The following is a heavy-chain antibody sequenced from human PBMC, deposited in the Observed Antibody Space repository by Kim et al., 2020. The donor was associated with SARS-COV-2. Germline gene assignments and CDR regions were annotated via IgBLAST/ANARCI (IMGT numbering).Heavy chain of an antibody. CDR3: ARDGHGDSYGPLFDY. J-gene: IGHJ4*02. CDR2: ITDDGSST. D-gene: IGHD4-17*01. Sequence: GGSLRLSCAASGFTFSSYAMNWVRQAPGKGLEWVAVITDDGSSTYYADSVKGRFTISRDNSKNTLYLQMNSLRAEDTAVYYCARDGHGDSYGPLFDYWGRGNLVSASS. V-gene: IGHV3-30*04. CDR1: GFTFSSYA.